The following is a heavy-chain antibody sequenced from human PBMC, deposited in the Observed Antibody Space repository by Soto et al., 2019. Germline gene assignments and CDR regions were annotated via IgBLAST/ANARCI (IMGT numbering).Heavy chain of an antibody. J-gene: IGHJ6*02. CDR1: GYTFTSYD. Sequence: QVQLVQSGAEVKKPGASVKVSCKASGYTFTSYDINWVRQATGQGLEWMGWMNPNSGNTGYAQKFQGRVTMTRNTSISTAYMELSSLRSEDTAVYYCARWGHSGYDSRGYYYYGMDVWDQGTTVTVSS. D-gene: IGHD5-12*01. CDR3: ARWGHSGYDSRGYYYYGMDV. CDR2: MNPNSGNT. V-gene: IGHV1-8*01.